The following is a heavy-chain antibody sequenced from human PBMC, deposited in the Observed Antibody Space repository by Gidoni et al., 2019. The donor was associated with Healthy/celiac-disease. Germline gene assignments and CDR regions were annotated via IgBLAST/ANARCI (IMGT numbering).Heavy chain of an antibody. CDR2: MNPKSGNT. CDR1: GYTFTSYA. V-gene: IGHV1-8*01. J-gene: IGHJ6*03. Sequence: QVQLVQSGAEVKKPGASVTVSCKASGYTFTSYAINWVRQATGQGLEWMGWMNPKSGNTGYEQKFQGRVTMTRNTSISTAYMELSSLRSEDTAVYYCARAIKGGLVAWYYYYMDVWGKGTTVTVSS. D-gene: IGHD2-2*01. CDR3: ARAIKGGLVAWYYYYMDV.